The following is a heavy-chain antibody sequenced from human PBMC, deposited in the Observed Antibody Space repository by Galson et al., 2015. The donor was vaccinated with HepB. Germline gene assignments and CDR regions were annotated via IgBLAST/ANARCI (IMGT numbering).Heavy chain of an antibody. CDR1: GYSFTSYW. CDR3: ARHSDRFRGELWFGELTPDY. CDR2: IYPGDSDT. J-gene: IGHJ4*02. V-gene: IGHV5-51*01. Sequence: QSGAEVKKPGESLKISCKGSGYSFTSYWIGWVRQMPGKGLEWMGIIYPGDSDTRYSPSFQGQVTISADKSISTAYLQWSSLKASDTAMYYCARHSDRFRGELWFGELTPDYWGQGTLVTVSS. D-gene: IGHD3-10*01.